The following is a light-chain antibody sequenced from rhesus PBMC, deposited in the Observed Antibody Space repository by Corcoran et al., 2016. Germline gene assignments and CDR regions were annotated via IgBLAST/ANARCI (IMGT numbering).Light chain of an antibody. CDR3: QQYKSYPRT. CDR1: QAISND. J-gene: IGKJ1*01. CDR2: NAS. V-gene: IGKV1S14*01. Sequence: DIQMTQSPSSLSASVGDTVTITCRASQAISNDLAWYQQKPGKAPKPLIYNASNLESGVPSRVSGSGAGTDFTLTISSLQPEDFATYYCQQYKSYPRTFGQGTKVEIK.